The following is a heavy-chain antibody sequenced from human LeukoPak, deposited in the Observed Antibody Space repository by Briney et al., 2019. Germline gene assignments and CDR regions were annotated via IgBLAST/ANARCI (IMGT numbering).Heavy chain of an antibody. CDR1: GFTVSSNY. J-gene: IGHJ4*02. D-gene: IGHD3-22*01. CDR3: ARDGYYYDSSGYSYYFDY. CDR2: IYSGGST. Sequence: GGSLRLSCAASGFTVSSNYMSRVRQAPGKGLEWVSVIYSGGSTYYADSVKGRFTISRDNSKNTLYLQMNSLRAEDTAVYYCARDGYYYDSSGYSYYFDYWGQGTLVTVSS. V-gene: IGHV3-53*01.